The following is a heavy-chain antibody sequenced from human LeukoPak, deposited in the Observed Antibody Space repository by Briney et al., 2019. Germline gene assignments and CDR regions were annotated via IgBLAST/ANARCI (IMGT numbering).Heavy chain of an antibody. CDR1: GYTFTKYY. D-gene: IGHD6-13*01. Sequence: ASVKVSCKASGYTFTKYYIHWVRQAPGQGLEWMGIINPSGGSTSYAQKFQGRVTLTSDTSTSTVYMELSSLRSEDTAVYYCARTGGGAAAGGLEYWGQGTLVTVSS. CDR2: INPSGGST. V-gene: IGHV1-46*01. CDR3: ARTGGGAAAGGLEY. J-gene: IGHJ4*02.